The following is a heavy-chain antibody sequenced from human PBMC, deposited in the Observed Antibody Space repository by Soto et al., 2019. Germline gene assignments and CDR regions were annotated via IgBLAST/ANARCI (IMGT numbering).Heavy chain of an antibody. D-gene: IGHD3-22*01. CDR1: GGTFSSYT. Sequence: VSCKASGGTFSSYTISWVRQAPGQGLEWMGRIIPILGIANYAQKFQGRVTITADKSTSTAYMELSSLRSEDTAVYYCASSSSGYEGDYYYGMDVWGQGTTVTVSS. V-gene: IGHV1-69*02. J-gene: IGHJ6*02. CDR2: IIPILGIA. CDR3: ASSSSGYEGDYYYGMDV.